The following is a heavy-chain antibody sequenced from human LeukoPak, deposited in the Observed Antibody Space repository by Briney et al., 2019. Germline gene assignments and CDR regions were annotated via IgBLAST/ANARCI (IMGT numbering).Heavy chain of an antibody. V-gene: IGHV4-59*08. Sequence: SETLSLTCTVSGGSISSYYWSWIRQPPGKGLEWIGYIYYSGSTNYNPSLKSRVTISVDTSKNQFSLKLSSVTAADTAVYYCAIGLTGTLDYMDVWGKGTTVTVSS. D-gene: IGHD1-20*01. J-gene: IGHJ6*03. CDR1: GGSISSYY. CDR3: AIGLTGTLDYMDV. CDR2: IYYSGST.